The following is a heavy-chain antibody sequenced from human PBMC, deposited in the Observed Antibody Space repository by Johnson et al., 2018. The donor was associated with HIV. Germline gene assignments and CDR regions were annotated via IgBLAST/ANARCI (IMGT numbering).Heavy chain of an antibody. CDR2: ISGSGGST. D-gene: IGHD5-18*01. J-gene: IGHJ3*02. Sequence: VQLVESGGGVVQPGRSLRLSCAASGFTFSSYAMHWVRQAPGKGLEYVSAISGSGGSTYYADSVKGRFTISRDNSKNTLYLQMNSLRAEDTAVYYCAKARGYSYGGDAFDIWGQGTMVTVSS. CDR3: AKARGYSYGGDAFDI. CDR1: GFTFSSYA. V-gene: IGHV3-23*04.